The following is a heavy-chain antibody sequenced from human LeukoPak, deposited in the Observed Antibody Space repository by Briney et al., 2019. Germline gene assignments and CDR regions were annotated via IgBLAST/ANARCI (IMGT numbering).Heavy chain of an antibody. Sequence: SETLSLTCTVSGGSISSGGYYWSWIRQPPGKGLEWIGYIYHSGSTYYNPSLKSRVTISVDRSKNQFSLKLSSVTAADTAVYYCAISGAAAGISYFDYWGQGTLVTVSS. CDR2: IYHSGST. D-gene: IGHD6-13*01. CDR1: GGSISSGGYY. V-gene: IGHV4-30-2*01. J-gene: IGHJ4*02. CDR3: AISGAAAGISYFDY.